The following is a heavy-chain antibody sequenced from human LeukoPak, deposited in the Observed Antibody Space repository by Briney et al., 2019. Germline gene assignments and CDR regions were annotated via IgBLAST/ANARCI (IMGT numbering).Heavy chain of an antibody. Sequence: PSETLSLTCTVSGGSISSGDYYWSWIRQPPGKGLEWIGYIYYSGSTYYNPSLKSRVTISVDTSKNQFSLKLSSVTAADTAVSYCARGPSDIVVVPAAIPFDPWGQGTLVTVSS. V-gene: IGHV4-30-4*08. D-gene: IGHD2-2*01. CDR3: ARGPSDIVVVPAAIPFDP. CDR2: IYYSGST. J-gene: IGHJ5*02. CDR1: GGSISSGDYY.